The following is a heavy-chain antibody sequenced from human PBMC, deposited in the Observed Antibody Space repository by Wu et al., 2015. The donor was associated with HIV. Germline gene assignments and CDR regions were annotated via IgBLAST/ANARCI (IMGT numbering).Heavy chain of an antibody. CDR3: ARDGRVDGSMIVAVISIDAFDT. CDR2: INPNSGGT. Sequence: QVQLVQSGAEVKKPGASVKVSCKASGYTFTDYYIHWVRQAPGQGLDWMGWINPNSGGTNYAQKFQGRVTMTRDTSISTAYLELSRLRSDGTAVYYCARDGRVDGSMIVAVISIDAFDTWGQGTMVTVSS. J-gene: IGHJ3*02. CDR1: GYTFTDYY. V-gene: IGHV1-2*02. D-gene: IGHD3-22*01.